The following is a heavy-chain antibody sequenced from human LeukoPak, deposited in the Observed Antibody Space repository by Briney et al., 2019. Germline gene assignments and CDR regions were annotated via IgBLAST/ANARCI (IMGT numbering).Heavy chain of an antibody. CDR2: INIGGTNT. V-gene: IGHV3-11*01. J-gene: IGHJ5*02. Sequence: GGSLRLSCAASGFTFSDYYMSWIRQAPGKGLEWLSYINIGGTNTHYADSVRGRFTISRDNAKKSLYLEMNNLRAEDTAVYYCATDGAGFDTWGQGVLVTVSS. CDR1: GFTFSDYY. CDR3: ATDGAGFDT.